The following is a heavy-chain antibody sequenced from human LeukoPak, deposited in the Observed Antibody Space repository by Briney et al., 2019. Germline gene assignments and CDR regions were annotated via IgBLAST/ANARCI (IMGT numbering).Heavy chain of an antibody. CDR1: GGSISSYY. CDR3: AREADDSSGYLYNWFDP. D-gene: IGHD3-22*01. Sequence: SETLSLTCTVSGGSISSYYWSWIRQPPGKGLEWIGYIYYSGSTNYNPSLKSRVTISVDTSKNQFSLKLSSVTAADTAVYYCAREADDSSGYLYNWFDPWGQGTLVTVSS. CDR2: IYYSGST. V-gene: IGHV4-59*12. J-gene: IGHJ5*02.